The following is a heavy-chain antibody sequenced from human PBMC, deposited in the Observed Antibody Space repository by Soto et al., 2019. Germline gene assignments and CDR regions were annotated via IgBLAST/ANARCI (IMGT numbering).Heavy chain of an antibody. CDR3: AREGSSTWYEPLDC. CDR1: GYTFTSYG. V-gene: IGHV1-18*01. Sequence: QVQLVQSGPEVKKPGASVKVSCKASGYTFTSYGINWVRQAPGQGLERMGWISTYNGNTNYAQELQGRVTMTTDTSTSTAYMELRSLRSDDTAVYYCAREGSSTWYEPLDCWGQGTLVTVSS. J-gene: IGHJ4*02. CDR2: ISTYNGNT. D-gene: IGHD6-13*01.